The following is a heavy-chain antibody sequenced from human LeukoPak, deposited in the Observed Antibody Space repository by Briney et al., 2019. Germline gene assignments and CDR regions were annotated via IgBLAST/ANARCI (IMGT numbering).Heavy chain of an antibody. Sequence: GGSLRLSCAASGFTFSSYAMSWVRQAPGKGLEWVSAISGSGGSTYYADSVKGRFTISRDNSKNTLYLQMNSLRAEDTAVYYCGVVVVIEGDHDAFDIWGQGTMVTVSS. CDR2: ISGSGGST. CDR1: GFTFSSYA. CDR3: GVVVVIEGDHDAFDI. J-gene: IGHJ3*02. D-gene: IGHD3-22*01. V-gene: IGHV3-23*01.